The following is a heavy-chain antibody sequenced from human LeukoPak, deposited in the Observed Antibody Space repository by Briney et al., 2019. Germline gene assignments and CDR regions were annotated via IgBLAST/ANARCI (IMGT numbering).Heavy chain of an antibody. J-gene: IGHJ4*02. CDR3: AKDLTTVTTQGDY. CDR2: IRYDGSDK. D-gene: IGHD4-17*01. CDR1: GFTFSSYG. V-gene: IGHV3-30*02. Sequence: GGSLRLSCTASGFTFSSYGMHWVRQAPGKGLEWVAFIRYDGSDKYYPASVKGRFTISRDNSKNMLYLQMDSLRAEDTAVDYCAKDLTTVTTQGDYWGQGTLVTVSS.